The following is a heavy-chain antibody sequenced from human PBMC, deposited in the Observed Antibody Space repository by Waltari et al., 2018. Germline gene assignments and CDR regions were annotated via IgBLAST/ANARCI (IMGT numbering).Heavy chain of an antibody. Sequence: EVQLVESGGGLVQPGGSLRLSCAASGLTFSSYWMHWVRQAPGKGLVWVSRINSDGSSTSYADSVKGRFTISRDNAKNTLYLQMNSLRAEDTAVYYCVISGLPLPPTFDYWGQGTLVTVSS. CDR2: INSDGSST. D-gene: IGHD3-3*02. CDR1: GLTFSSYW. J-gene: IGHJ4*02. V-gene: IGHV3-74*01. CDR3: VISGLPLPPTFDY.